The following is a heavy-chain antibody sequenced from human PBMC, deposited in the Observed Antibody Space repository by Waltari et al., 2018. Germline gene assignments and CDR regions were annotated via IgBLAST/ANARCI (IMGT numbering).Heavy chain of an antibody. J-gene: IGHJ4*02. V-gene: IGHV3-74*01. Sequence: EVQLVESGGGLVQPGGSLRLSCVASGFIFSSYWMDWVRYAPGKGLVVVSRIKYDGSSTTYADSVKGRFTISRDNAKNTLYLHMSSLRAEDTAVYYCIRENIAAAGLESWGQGTLVTVSS. D-gene: IGHD6-13*01. CDR3: IRENIAAAGLES. CDR2: IKYDGSST. CDR1: GFIFSSYW.